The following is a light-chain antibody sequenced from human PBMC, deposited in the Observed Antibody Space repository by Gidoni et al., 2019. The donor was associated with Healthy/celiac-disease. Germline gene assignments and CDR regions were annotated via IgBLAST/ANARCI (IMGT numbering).Light chain of an antibody. J-gene: IGKJ3*01. CDR3: QQYGSSPLFT. CDR2: GAS. V-gene: IGKV3-20*01. Sequence: EIVLTQSPGTLSLSPGERATLPCRASQSVSSSYLAWYQQKPGQAPRLLIYGASSRATGIPDRFSGSGSGTDFTITISRLEPEDFAVYYCQQYGSSPLFTFGPGTKVDIK. CDR1: QSVSSSY.